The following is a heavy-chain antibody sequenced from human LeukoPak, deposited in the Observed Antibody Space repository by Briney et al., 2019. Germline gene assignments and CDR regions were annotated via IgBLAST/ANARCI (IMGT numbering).Heavy chain of an antibody. V-gene: IGHV1-46*01. CDR1: GYTFTSYY. J-gene: IGHJ5*02. CDR3: AREDTANWFDP. D-gene: IGHD5-18*01. Sequence: ASVKVSCKASGYTFTSYYMHWVRQAPGQGLEWMGIINPSGGSTSYAQKFQGRVTMTRDMSTSTDYMELSSLRSEDTAVYYCAREDTANWFDPWGQGTLVTVSS. CDR2: INPSGGST.